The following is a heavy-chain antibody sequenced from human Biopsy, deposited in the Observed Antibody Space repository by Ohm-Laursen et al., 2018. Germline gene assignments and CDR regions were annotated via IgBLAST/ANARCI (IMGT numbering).Heavy chain of an antibody. CDR3: AADINVWNVNY. D-gene: IGHD1-1*01. J-gene: IGHJ4*02. CDR1: GYSLTELS. Sequence: GASVKVSCKVSGYSLTELSMHWVRQAPGQGLEWMGGFAPENGRIVYSQKFQGRVTMTEDTSTSTAYMEVWRLRSDDAAVYYCAADINVWNVNYWGQGTQVTVSS. V-gene: IGHV1-24*01. CDR2: FAPENGRI.